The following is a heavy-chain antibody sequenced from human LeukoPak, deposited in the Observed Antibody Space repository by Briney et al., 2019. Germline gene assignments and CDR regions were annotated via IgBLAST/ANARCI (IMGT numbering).Heavy chain of an antibody. CDR3: ARVLKGYDILTGYYYYFDY. D-gene: IGHD3-9*01. CDR2: IYYSGST. V-gene: IGHV4-39*07. Sequence: SSETLSLTCTVSGGSISSSSYYWGWIRQPPGKGLEWIGSIYYSGSTYYNPSLKSRVTISVDTSKNQFSLKLSSVTPADTAVYYCARVLKGYDILTGYYYYFDYWGQGTLVTVSS. J-gene: IGHJ4*02. CDR1: GGSISSSSYY.